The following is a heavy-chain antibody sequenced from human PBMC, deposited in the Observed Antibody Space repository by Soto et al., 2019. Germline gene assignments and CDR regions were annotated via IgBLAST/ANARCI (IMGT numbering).Heavy chain of an antibody. CDR1: VFSFSSYG. Sequence: GSLRLYGAASVFSFSSYGMEWVRLAPGKGLEWVAATTYDGGIKHYVDSVKGRFTISRDNSKNTLYLQMNSLRVEDTATYYCAGALENPYFYYGLNVWGQGTTVTVSS. V-gene: IGHV3-30*03. CDR2: TTYDGGIK. D-gene: IGHD1-1*01. CDR3: AGALENPYFYYGLNV. J-gene: IGHJ6*02.